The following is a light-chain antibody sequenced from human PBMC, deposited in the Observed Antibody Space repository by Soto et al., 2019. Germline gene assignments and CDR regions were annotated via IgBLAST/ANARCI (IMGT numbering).Light chain of an antibody. CDR3: QQTFSIPRT. CDR2: ESS. CDR1: QNVRSY. Sequence: DMQVTQSPSSLSASVGDRVTITCRASQNVRSYLNWYQQKPGKAPKLLIYESSTLESGVPSKFSGDGYGTHFTLTIRSLQPEDFAICYCQQTFSIPRTFGHGTKVDIK. J-gene: IGKJ1*01. V-gene: IGKV1-39*01.